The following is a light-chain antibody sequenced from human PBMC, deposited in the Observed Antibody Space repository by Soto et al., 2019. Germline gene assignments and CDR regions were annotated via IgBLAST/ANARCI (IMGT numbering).Light chain of an antibody. CDR3: QTWGTGIEV. CDR1: SGHSSYT. V-gene: IGLV4-69*01. J-gene: IGLJ3*02. Sequence: QPVLTQSPSASASLGASVKLTCTLSSGHSSYTIAWHQQQPEKGPRYLMTLNSDGSHSKGDGIPDRFSGSSSGAERYLSISSLQSEDEAEYYCQTWGTGIEVFGGGTKLTVL. CDR2: LNSDGSH.